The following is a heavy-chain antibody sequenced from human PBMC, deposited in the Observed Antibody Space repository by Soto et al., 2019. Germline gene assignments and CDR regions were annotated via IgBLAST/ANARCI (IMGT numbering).Heavy chain of an antibody. V-gene: IGHV4-4*02. CDR3: ARSLGWYAIDY. CDR1: GVSIGSNYY. CDR2: MSPIGSF. D-gene: IGHD6-19*01. J-gene: IGHJ4*02. Sequence: QVLLQESGPGLVQPSGTLSLSCVVSGVSIGSNYYWGWVRQSPGKGLEWLRDMSPIGSFNYNPSLKSRVTISMEKSQNQFSLKLNSVTAADTAVYYCARSLGWYAIDYWGQGTLVIVSS.